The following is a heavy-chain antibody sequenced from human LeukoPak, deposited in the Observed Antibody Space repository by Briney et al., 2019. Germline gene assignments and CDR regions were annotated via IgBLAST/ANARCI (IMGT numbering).Heavy chain of an antibody. Sequence: GGSLRLSCAASGFTFSIYAMSCVRQAPGKGLEWVLAISGSGGSTYYADSVKGRFTISRDNSKNTLYLQMNSLRAEDTAVYYCTTDSGDYGDYVREWGQGTLVTVSS. CDR2: ISGSGGST. V-gene: IGHV3-23*01. D-gene: IGHD4-17*01. CDR3: TTDSGDYGDYVRE. J-gene: IGHJ4*02. CDR1: GFTFSIYA.